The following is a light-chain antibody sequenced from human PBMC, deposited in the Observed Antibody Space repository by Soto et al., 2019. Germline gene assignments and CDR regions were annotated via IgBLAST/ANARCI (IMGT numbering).Light chain of an antibody. V-gene: IGLV1-40*01. J-gene: IGLJ1*01. Sequence: QSVLTQPPSVSGAPGQRVTISCTGSGSNIGAGYDVHWYQQLPGTAPKLLIYGNSNRPSGVPDRFSGSKSGTSASLAITGLQAEDEADYYCQSYDSSLSNVFGTGTKVTV. CDR1: GSNIGAGYD. CDR2: GNS. CDR3: QSYDSSLSNV.